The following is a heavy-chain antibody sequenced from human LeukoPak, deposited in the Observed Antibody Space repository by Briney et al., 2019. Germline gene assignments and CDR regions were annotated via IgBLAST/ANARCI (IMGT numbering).Heavy chain of an antibody. CDR2: FDPEDGET. J-gene: IGHJ4*02. CDR3: ARNAGSYSSSHY. D-gene: IGHD6-19*01. V-gene: IGHV1-24*01. Sequence: ASVKVSCKVSGYTLTELSMHWVRQAPGKGLEWMGGFDPEDGETIYAQKFQGRVTMTTDTSTNTAYMELRSLTSDDTAVYYCARNAGSYSSSHYWGQGTLVTVSS. CDR1: GYTLTELS.